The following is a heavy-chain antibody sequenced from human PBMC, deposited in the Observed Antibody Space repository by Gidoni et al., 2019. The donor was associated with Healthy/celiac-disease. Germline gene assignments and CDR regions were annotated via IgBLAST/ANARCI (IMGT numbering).Heavy chain of an antibody. CDR1: GFTFCCYS. J-gene: IGHJ6*03. V-gene: IGHV3-23*01. CDR3: AKCSDGSGGSCYSAYYYYYMDV. CDR2: MIRSGRST. Sequence: VQLLVSWGGLVQPGGSLRLFCAASGFTFCCYSMIWVRQAPGKVLEWVSAMIRSGRSTYDSDSMKGRFTNSRDNSKNTLYLQMNSLRAEDTAVYYCAKCSDGSGGSCYSAYYYYYMDVWGKGTTVTVSS. D-gene: IGHD2-15*01.